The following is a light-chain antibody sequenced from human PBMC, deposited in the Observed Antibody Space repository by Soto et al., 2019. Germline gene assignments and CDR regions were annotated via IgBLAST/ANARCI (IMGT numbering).Light chain of an antibody. Sequence: QSALTQPRSVSGSPGQSVAISCTGTSSDVSAYNFVSWFQQHPGKVPKLIIYDVTKRPSGVPDRFSGSKSGNTASLAISGLRSEDEADYYCAAWDDSLRGWVFGGGTKVTVL. CDR3: AAWDDSLRGWV. J-gene: IGLJ3*02. CDR2: DVT. V-gene: IGLV2-11*01. CDR1: SSDVSAYNF.